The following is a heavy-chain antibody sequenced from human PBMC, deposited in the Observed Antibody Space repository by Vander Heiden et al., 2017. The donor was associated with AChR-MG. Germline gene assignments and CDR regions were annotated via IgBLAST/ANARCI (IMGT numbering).Heavy chain of an antibody. CDR2: ISYDGSNK. Sequence: QVQLVESGGGVVQPGRSLRLSCAASGFTFRSYAMHWVRQAPGKGLEWVAVISYDGSNKYYADSVKGRFTISRDNSKNTLYLQMNSLRAEDTAVYYCARERRMRYFDWLWDYWGQGTLVTVSS. CDR3: ARERRMRYFDWLWDY. CDR1: GFTFRSYA. V-gene: IGHV3-30-3*01. J-gene: IGHJ4*02. D-gene: IGHD3-9*01.